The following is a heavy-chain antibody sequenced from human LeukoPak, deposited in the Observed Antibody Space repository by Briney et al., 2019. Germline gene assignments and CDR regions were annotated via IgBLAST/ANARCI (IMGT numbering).Heavy chain of an antibody. V-gene: IGHV1-69*13. J-gene: IGHJ5*02. CDR2: IIPIFGTA. CDR3: ACRPVAGPNWFDP. Sequence: GASVKFSCKASGGTFSSYAISWVRQAPGQGLEWMGGIIPIFGTANYAQKFQGRVTITADESTSTAYMELSSLRSEDTAVYYCACRPVAGPNWFDPWGQGTLVTVSS. CDR1: GGTFSSYA.